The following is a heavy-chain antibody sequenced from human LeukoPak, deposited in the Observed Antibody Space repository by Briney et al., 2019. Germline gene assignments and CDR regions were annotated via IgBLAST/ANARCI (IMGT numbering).Heavy chain of an antibody. J-gene: IGHJ6*02. V-gene: IGHV3-23*01. Sequence: GGSLRLSCAASGFTFSSYAMSWVRQAPGKGLEWVSAISGSGGSTYYADSVKGRFTISRDNSKNTLYLQMNSLRAEDTAVYYYAKAQYFYYYGMDVWGQGTTVTVSS. CDR1: GFTFSSYA. CDR3: AKAQYFYYYGMDV. CDR2: ISGSGGST.